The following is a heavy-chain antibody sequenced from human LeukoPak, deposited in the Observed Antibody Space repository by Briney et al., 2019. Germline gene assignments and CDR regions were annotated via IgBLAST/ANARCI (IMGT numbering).Heavy chain of an antibody. CDR2: INHSGST. CDR3: AREVDYYDSSGYLIDY. V-gene: IGHV4-34*01. CDR1: GGSFSGYY. D-gene: IGHD3-22*01. Sequence: SETLSLTCAVYGGSFSGYYWSWIRQPPGKGLEWIGEINHSGSTNYNPSLKSRVTISVDTSKNQFSLKLSSVTAADTAVYYCAREVDYYDSSGYLIDYWGQGTLVTVSS. J-gene: IGHJ4*02.